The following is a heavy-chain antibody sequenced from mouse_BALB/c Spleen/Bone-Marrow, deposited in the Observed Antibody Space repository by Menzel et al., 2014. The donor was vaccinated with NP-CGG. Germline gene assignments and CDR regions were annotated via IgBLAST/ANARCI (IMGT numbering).Heavy chain of an antibody. CDR2: INGNGGST. Sequence: EVKVVESGGGLVQPGGSLKLSCAASGFTFSNYGMSWVRQTPDKRLELVATINGNGGSTYYPDSVKGRFTISRDAAKNTLYLQMSSPKSEETAMYYCVRGNYGNYVDYFDFWGQGTTLTVSS. D-gene: IGHD2-1*01. J-gene: IGHJ2*01. V-gene: IGHV5-6-3*01. CDR1: GFTFSNYG. CDR3: VRGNYGNYVDYFDF.